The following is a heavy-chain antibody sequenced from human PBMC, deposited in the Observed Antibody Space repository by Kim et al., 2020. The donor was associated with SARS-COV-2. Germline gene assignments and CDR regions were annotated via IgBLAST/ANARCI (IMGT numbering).Heavy chain of an antibody. Sequence: NKYDADSVKGRFTITRDNSKNTLYLQMNSLRAEDTAVYYCARALNDALDIWGQGTMVTVSS. J-gene: IGHJ3*02. V-gene: IGHV3-33*01. CDR3: ARALNDALDI. CDR2: NK.